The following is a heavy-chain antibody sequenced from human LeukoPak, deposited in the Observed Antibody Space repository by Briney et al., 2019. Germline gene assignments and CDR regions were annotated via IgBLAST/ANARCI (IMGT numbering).Heavy chain of an antibody. CDR1: GGSISSTIFY. CDR3: ASLDCYYHYMDV. Sequence: PSETLSLTCVVSGGSISSTIFYWGWIRQPPGKGLEWIGNIYYSGSTYYNPSLKSRVTISVDTSKNQFSLKLSSVTAADTAVYYCASLDCYYHYMDVWGKGTTVTVSS. J-gene: IGHJ6*03. CDR2: IYYSGST. V-gene: IGHV4-39*01.